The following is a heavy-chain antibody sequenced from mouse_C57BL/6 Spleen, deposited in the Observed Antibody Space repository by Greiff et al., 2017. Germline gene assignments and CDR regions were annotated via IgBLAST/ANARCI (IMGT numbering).Heavy chain of an antibody. CDR3: ARSGYGSIDC. V-gene: IGHV1-82*01. Sequence: QVQLQQSGPELVKPGASVKISCKASGYAFSSSWMNWVKQRPGKGLEWIGRIYPGDGDTNYNGKFKGKATLTADKSSSTAYMQLSSLTSEDSAVYFCARSGYGSIDCWGQGTTLTVSS. J-gene: IGHJ2*01. CDR1: GYAFSSSW. CDR2: IYPGDGDT. D-gene: IGHD1-1*01.